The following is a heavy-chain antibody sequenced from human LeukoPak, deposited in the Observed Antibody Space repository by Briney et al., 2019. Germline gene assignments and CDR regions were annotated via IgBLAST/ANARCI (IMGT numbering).Heavy chain of an antibody. CDR2: INHSGST. D-gene: IGHD3-10*01. V-gene: IGHV4-34*01. Sequence: PSETLSLTCAVYGGSFSGYYWSWIRQPPGKGLEWIGEINHSGSTNYNPSLKSRVTISVDTSKNQFSLKLSSVTAADTAVYYCATLGVITNYFDYWGQGTLVTVSS. CDR1: GGSFSGYY. J-gene: IGHJ4*02. CDR3: ATLGVITNYFDY.